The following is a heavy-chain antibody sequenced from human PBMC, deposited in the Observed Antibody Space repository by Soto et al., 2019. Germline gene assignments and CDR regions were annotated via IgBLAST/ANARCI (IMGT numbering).Heavy chain of an antibody. Sequence: QVQLQESGPGLVKPSGTLSLTCTVSGDSISGTYWWSWVRQPPGKVLEWIGESSHSGSTTYSPSLKSQIIMSVYKSKKQFPLTVISVTAADPAVYYCARVMPADGMDVWGPGTTVTVS. D-gene: IGHD2-2*01. CDR3: ARVMPADGMDV. CDR2: SSHSGST. V-gene: IGHV4-4*02. J-gene: IGHJ6*02. CDR1: GDSISGTYW.